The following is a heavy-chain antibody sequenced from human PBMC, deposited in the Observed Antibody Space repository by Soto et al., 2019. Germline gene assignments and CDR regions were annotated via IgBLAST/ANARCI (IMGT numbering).Heavy chain of an antibody. CDR3: XXXXXXXXXXXALDY. J-gene: IGHJ4*02. V-gene: IGHV3-30*03. Sequence: QVQLVESGGGVVQPGRSLRLSCAASGFTFSSYGMHWVRQAPGKGLEWVAVISYDGSNKYYADSVKGRFTISRDNSKXXXXXXXXXXXXXXXXXXXXXXXXXXXXXXXALDYWGQGTLVTVSS. D-gene: IGHD2-15*01. CDR1: GFTFSSYG. CDR2: ISYDGSNK.